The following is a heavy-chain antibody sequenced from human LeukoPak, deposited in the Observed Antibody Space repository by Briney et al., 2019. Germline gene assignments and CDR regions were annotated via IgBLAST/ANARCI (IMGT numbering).Heavy chain of an antibody. Sequence: SVKVSCKASGGTFSSYAISWVRQAPGQGLEWMGGIIPIFGTANYAQKFQGRVTITADESTSTAYMELSSLRSEDTVVYYCAAYYYDSSGYYEDYWGQGTLVTVSS. V-gene: IGHV1-69*01. J-gene: IGHJ4*02. CDR3: AAYYYDSSGYYEDY. D-gene: IGHD3-22*01. CDR2: IIPIFGTA. CDR1: GGTFSSYA.